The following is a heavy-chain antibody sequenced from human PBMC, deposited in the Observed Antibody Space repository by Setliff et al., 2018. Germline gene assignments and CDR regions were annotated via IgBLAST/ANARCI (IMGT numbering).Heavy chain of an antibody. V-gene: IGHV1-18*01. CDR1: GYTFSDYG. CDR3: SRLVRYCTTTSCQRLSGDEY. CDR2: ISAYTGNA. D-gene: IGHD2-2*01. Sequence: GASVKVSCKASGYTFSDYGITWVRQAPGQGLEWMGWISAYTGNAYYAHKLQDRVTMTTDTSTGTAYMELRSLTSDDTAVYCCSRLVRYCTTTSCQRLSGDEYWGQGTVVTVSS. J-gene: IGHJ4*02.